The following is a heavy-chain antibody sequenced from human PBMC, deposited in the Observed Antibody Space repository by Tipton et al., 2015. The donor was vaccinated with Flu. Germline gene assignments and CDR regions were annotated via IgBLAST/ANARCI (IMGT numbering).Heavy chain of an antibody. J-gene: IGHJ4*02. Sequence: TLSLTCTVSGGSITGYYWSWIRQPPGKGLEWIGYIYYSGSTNYNPSLKSRLTISVDTSRNQFSLRLSSVTAADTAVYYCQRSPGYYLDFWGQGTLVTVSS. CDR3: QRSPGYYLDF. CDR2: IYYSGST. V-gene: IGHV4-59*08. CDR1: GGSITGYY.